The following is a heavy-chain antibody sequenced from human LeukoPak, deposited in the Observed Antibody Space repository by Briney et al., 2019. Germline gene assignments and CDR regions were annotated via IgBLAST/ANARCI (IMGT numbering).Heavy chain of an antibody. CDR1: GFTLGNYA. Sequence: PGRSLRLSCEASGFTLGNYAMHWVRQAPGKGLEWVTNISFDGKNKHYVGSVKGRSTISRDNSKNTLYLQMSTLRPEDTAVYYCTRGPATDYYDTSGYCDYWGQGTLVSVSS. D-gene: IGHD3-22*01. CDR2: ISFDGKNK. V-gene: IGHV3-30*15. J-gene: IGHJ4*02. CDR3: TRGPATDYYDTSGYCDY.